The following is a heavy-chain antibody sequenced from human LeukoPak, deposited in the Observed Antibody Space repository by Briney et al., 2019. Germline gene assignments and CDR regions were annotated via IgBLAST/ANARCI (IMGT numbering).Heavy chain of an antibody. CDR1: GFIFDDYA. V-gene: IGHV3-30*02. Sequence: GGSLRLSCAASGFIFDDYAMHWVRQAPGKGLEWVAFIRYDMINKYYADSVKGRFTISRDNSKNTLYLQMNSLRPDDTAVYYCAKDKGNYRGFDYWGQGTLVAVSS. CDR3: AKDKGNYRGFDY. J-gene: IGHJ4*02. D-gene: IGHD4-11*01. CDR2: IRYDMINK.